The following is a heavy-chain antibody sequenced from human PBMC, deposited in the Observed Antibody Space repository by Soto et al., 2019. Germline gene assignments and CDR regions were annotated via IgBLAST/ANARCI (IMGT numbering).Heavy chain of an antibody. J-gene: IGHJ6*02. CDR3: ASCERFPRVGVDYYALDV. V-gene: IGHV3-30*03. CDR2: MSFDGNHQ. CDR1: GFTINRND. Sequence: QVHLVESGGGVVQPGGSLRLSCAASGFTINRNDMYWVRQAPGKGLEWVAVMSFDGNHQHYADSVKGRFTISRDNYKNTLSLEMNSLRRDDTAVYYCASCERFPRVGVDYYALDVWGQGTTVSVSS. D-gene: IGHD3-3*01.